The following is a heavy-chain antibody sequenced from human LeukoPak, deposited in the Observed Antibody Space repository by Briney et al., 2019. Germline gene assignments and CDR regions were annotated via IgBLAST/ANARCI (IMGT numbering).Heavy chain of an antibody. D-gene: IGHD3-22*01. Sequence: GGSLRLSCAASGFTFSSFEMNWVRQAPGKGLEWVSYISLSGSNINYADSVKGRFTISRDDDKNSLYLQMNSLRAEDTAVYYCARDKSAAPGTSGYYGSFDKWGQGTLVTVSS. J-gene: IGHJ4*02. CDR1: GFTFSSFE. CDR2: ISLSGSNI. CDR3: ARDKSAAPGTSGYYGSFDK. V-gene: IGHV3-48*03.